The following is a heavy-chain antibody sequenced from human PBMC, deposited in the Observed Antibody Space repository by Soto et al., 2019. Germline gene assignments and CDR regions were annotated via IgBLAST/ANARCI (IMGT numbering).Heavy chain of an antibody. J-gene: IGHJ5*02. D-gene: IGHD3-22*01. V-gene: IGHV1-3*01. CDR1: GYTFTTYG. CDR2: INAGNGNT. Sequence: EASVKVSCKASGYTFTTYGMHWVRQAPGQRLEWMGWINAGNGNTKYSQKFQGRVTITRDTSASTAYMELSSLKSEDTAVYYCARDGIFSYMKIGDDYDSSGNNWFDPWGQGTLVTVSS. CDR3: ARDGIFSYMKIGDDYDSSGNNWFDP.